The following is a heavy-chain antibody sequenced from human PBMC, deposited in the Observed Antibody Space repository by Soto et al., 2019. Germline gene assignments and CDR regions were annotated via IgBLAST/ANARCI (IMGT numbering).Heavy chain of an antibody. CDR1: GGTFSSYA. D-gene: IGHD4-17*01. Sequence: QVQLVQSGAEVKKPGSSVKVSCKASGGTFSSYAISWVRQAPGQGLEWMGGIIPIFGTANYAQKFQGRVTITADESTSSAYMALSRLRSEDTAVYYCARDTPVGSMSYDYYYYYGMDVWGQGTTVTVSS. CDR3: ARDTPVGSMSYDYYYYYGMDV. J-gene: IGHJ6*02. V-gene: IGHV1-69*01. CDR2: IIPIFGTA.